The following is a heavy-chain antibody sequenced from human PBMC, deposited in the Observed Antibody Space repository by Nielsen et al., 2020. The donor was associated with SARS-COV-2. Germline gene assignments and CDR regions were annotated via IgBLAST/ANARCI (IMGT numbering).Heavy chain of an antibody. CDR3: AKDRERITIFGDAFDI. Sequence: GGSLRLSCAASGFTFSSYAMSWVRQAPGKGLEWVSAISGSVGSTYYADSVKGRFTISRDNSKNTLYLQMNSLRAEDTAVYYCAKDRERITIFGDAFDIWGQGTMVTVSS. D-gene: IGHD3-3*01. J-gene: IGHJ3*02. CDR1: GFTFSSYA. CDR2: ISGSVGST. V-gene: IGHV3-23*01.